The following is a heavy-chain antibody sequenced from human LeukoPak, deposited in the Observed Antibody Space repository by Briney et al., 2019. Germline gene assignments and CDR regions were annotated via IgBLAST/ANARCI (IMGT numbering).Heavy chain of an antibody. CDR3: ARDIADAFDI. CDR1: AGSISPYY. Sequence: SETLSLTCTVSAGSISPYYWGWIRQPPGKGLEWIGYIYYSGSTNYNPSLKSRVTISVDTSKNQFSLKLSSVTAADTAVYYCARDIADAFDIWGQGTMVTVSS. J-gene: IGHJ3*02. CDR2: IYYSGST. V-gene: IGHV4-59*01. D-gene: IGHD6-13*01.